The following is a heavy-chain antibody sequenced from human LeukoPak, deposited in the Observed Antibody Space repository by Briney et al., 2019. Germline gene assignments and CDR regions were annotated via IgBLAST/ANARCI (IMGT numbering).Heavy chain of an antibody. V-gene: IGHV3-43*01. Sequence: GGSLRLSCAASGFTFDDYTMHWVRQAPGKGLEWVSLISWDGGSTYYADSVKGRFAISRDNSKNSLYLQMNSLRTEDTALYYCAKDIEIVPTGDFWSGYDYWGQGTLVTVSS. CDR1: GFTFDDYT. J-gene: IGHJ4*02. CDR3: AKDIEIVPTGDFWSGYDY. D-gene: IGHD3-3*01. CDR2: ISWDGGST.